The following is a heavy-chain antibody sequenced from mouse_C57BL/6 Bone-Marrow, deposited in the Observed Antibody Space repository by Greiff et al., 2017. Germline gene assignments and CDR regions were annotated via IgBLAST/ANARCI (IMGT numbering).Heavy chain of an antibody. J-gene: IGHJ2*01. CDR3: TRVGYDGYYERDY. D-gene: IGHD2-3*01. V-gene: IGHV1-15*01. Sequence: VQGVESGAELVRPGASVTLSCKASGYTFTDYEMHWVKQTPVHGLEWIGAIDPETGGTAYNQKFKGKAILTADKSSSTAYVELRSLTSEDSAGYYCTRVGYDGYYERDYWGQGTTLTVSS. CDR1: GYTFTDYE. CDR2: IDPETGGT.